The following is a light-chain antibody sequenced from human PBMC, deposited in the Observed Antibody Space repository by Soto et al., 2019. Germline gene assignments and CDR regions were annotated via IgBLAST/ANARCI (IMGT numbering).Light chain of an antibody. CDR1: QSVGSTY. V-gene: IGKV3-20*01. Sequence: EIVLTQSPATLSLSPGERATLSCRASQSVGSTYLAWYQQKPGQAPRVLIYGASNRATGIPDRFSRSGSGTALTLTISRLEPEDFAVYYCQQYGGSPPYTFGQGTRLDIK. J-gene: IGKJ2*01. CDR3: QQYGGSPPYT. CDR2: GAS.